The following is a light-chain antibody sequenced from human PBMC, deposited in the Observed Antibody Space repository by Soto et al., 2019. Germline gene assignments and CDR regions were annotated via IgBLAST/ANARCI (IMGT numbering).Light chain of an antibody. CDR1: QSVSRE. CDR3: LHYVTFPYT. J-gene: IGKJ4*01. CDR2: RAS. Sequence: DIQMTQSPSTLSASVGDNVTVSCRASQSVSRELAWYQQKPGKAPKHLIYRASLLESGVPSRFSGSGSGAEFTLTNSSLQPDDFATYYCLHYVTFPYTFGGGTRVEI. V-gene: IGKV1-5*03.